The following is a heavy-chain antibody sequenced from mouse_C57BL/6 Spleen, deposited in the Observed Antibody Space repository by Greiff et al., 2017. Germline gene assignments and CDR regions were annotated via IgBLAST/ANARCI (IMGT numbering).Heavy chain of an antibody. CDR3: IYGSEFPY. J-gene: IGHJ3*01. CDR1: GFTFSNYW. Sequence: EVKVEESGGGLVQPGGSMKLSCVASGFTFSNYWMNWVRQSPEKGLEWVAQIRLKSDNYATHYAESVKGRFTISRDDSKSSVYLQMNNLRAEDTGIYYCIYGSEFPYWGQGTLVTVSA. D-gene: IGHD1-1*01. CDR2: IRLKSDNYAT. V-gene: IGHV6-3*01.